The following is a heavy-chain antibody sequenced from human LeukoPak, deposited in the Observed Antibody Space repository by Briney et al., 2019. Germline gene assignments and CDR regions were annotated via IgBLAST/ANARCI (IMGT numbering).Heavy chain of an antibody. V-gene: IGHV3-48*01. D-gene: IGHD6-19*01. J-gene: IGHJ4*02. CDR1: GFSFTTYS. CDR3: ASEDAAHSSGWSGY. CDR2: ISSSSSTK. Sequence: PGGSLRLSCAASGFSFTTYSMNWVRQAPGKGLEWVSYISSSSSTKFYPDSVKGRFTISRDNDKNSLYLQMNSLRAEDTAVYYCASEDAAHSSGWSGYWGQGTLVTVSS.